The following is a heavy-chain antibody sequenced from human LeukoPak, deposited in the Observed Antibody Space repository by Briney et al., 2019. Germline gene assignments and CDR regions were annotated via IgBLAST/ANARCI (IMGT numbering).Heavy chain of an antibody. D-gene: IGHD6-13*01. Sequence: SETLSLTCSVSGGSISGYYWSWIRQPPGKGLEWIGYIYYSGATNYNPSLKSRVTISVDTSKNQFSLKLSSVTAAETAVYYCARDFIPAASGAFDIWGQGTMLTVSS. CDR1: GGSISGYY. V-gene: IGHV4-59*01. CDR3: ARDFIPAASGAFDI. CDR2: IYYSGAT. J-gene: IGHJ3*02.